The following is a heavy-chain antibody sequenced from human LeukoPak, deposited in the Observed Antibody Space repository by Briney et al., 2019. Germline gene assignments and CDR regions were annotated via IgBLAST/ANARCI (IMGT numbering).Heavy chain of an antibody. CDR1: GITLSNYG. D-gene: IGHD3-22*01. J-gene: IGHJ4*02. CDR3: AKRGVVIRVILVGFHKEAYYFDS. Sequence: PGGSLRLSCAVSGITLSNYGMSWVRQAPGKGLEWVAGISGSGGGTKYADSVKGRFSISRDNSKNTLYLQMNSLRAEDTAMYFCAKRGVVIRVILVGFHKEAYYFDSWGQGALVTVSS. V-gene: IGHV3-23*01. CDR2: ISGSGGGT.